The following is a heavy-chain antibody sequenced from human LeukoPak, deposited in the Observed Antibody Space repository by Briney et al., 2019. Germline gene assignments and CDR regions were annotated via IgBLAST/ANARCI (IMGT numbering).Heavy chain of an antibody. D-gene: IGHD3-10*01. V-gene: IGHV3-23*01. CDR2: IGDSGATT. Sequence: PGGSLRHSCAASGFTLSSYAMTWVRQAPGKGLEWVSDIGDSGATTYYADSVKGRFTISRDNSKNTLYLQMSSLRAEDTAVYFCASFHYYGSGAYYLSYWGQGTLVTVSS. J-gene: IGHJ4*02. CDR3: ASFHYYGSGAYYLSY. CDR1: GFTLSSYA.